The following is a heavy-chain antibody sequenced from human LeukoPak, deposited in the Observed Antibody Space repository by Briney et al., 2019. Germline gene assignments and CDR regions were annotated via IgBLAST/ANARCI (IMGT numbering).Heavy chain of an antibody. Sequence: PSETLSLTCAVYGGSFSGYYWTWIRQPPGKGLEWIGEIHHSGRTNYNPSLKSRITISADTSKKQFSLRLSSVTAADTAVYYCARGRSRVTIFGVALNWLDSWGQGNLVTVSS. CDR2: IHHSGRT. V-gene: IGHV4-34*01. D-gene: IGHD3-3*01. CDR1: GGSFSGYY. J-gene: IGHJ5*01. CDR3: ARGRSRVTIFGVALNWLDS.